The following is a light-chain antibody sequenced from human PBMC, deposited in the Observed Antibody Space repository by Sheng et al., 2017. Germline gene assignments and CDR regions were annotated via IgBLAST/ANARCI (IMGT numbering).Light chain of an antibody. Sequence: DIQMTQSPSSLSASVGDRVTITCRASQNINNFLNWYQQKPGGAPNLLIYAASSLQSGVPSRFSGSGSGTDFTLTISSLQPEDFATYYCQQTYGTVWAFGQGTKVDIK. CDR2: AAS. CDR3: QQTYGTVWA. CDR1: QNINNF. J-gene: IGKJ1*01. V-gene: IGKV1-39*01.